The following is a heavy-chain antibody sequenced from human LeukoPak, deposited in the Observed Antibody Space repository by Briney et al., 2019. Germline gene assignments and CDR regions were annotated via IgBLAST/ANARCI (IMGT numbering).Heavy chain of an antibody. CDR3: ARGSYDSSGYYRGVYFDY. J-gene: IGHJ4*02. V-gene: IGHV3-53*01. CDR1: GFTVSGNY. D-gene: IGHD3-22*01. Sequence: GGSLRLSCAASGFTVSGNYMSWVRQAPGTGLEWVSVIYSAGSTYYADSVKGRFTISRDNAKNSLYLQMNSLRAEDTAVYYCARGSYDSSGYYRGVYFDYWGQGTLVTVSS. CDR2: IYSAGST.